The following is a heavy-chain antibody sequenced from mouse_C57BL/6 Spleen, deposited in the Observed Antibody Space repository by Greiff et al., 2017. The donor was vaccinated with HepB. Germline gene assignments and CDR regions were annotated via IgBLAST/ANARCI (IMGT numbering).Heavy chain of an antibody. CDR3: ATRYYGSTSPYYFDY. D-gene: IGHD1-1*01. Sequence: QVQLQQPGAELVKPGASVKLSCKASGYTFTSYWMQWVKQRPGQGLEWIGEIDPSDSYTNYNQKFKGKATLTVDTSSSTAYMQLSSLTSEDSAVYYCATRYYGSTSPYYFDYWGQGTTLTVSS. V-gene: IGHV1-50*01. J-gene: IGHJ2*01. CDR2: IDPSDSYT. CDR1: GYTFTSYW.